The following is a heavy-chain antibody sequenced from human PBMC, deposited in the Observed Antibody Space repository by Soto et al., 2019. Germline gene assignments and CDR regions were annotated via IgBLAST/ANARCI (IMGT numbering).Heavy chain of an antibody. CDR2: INHSGST. D-gene: IGHD1-26*01. J-gene: IGHJ5*02. V-gene: IGHV4-34*01. CDR3: ASRGGTTYNWFDP. Sequence: QVQLQQWGAGRLKPSEPLSLTCAVYGGSFSGYYWSWIRQPPGKGLEWIGEINHSGSTNYNPSLKSRVTISVDTSKTQFSLKLSSVTAADTAVYYCASRGGTTYNWFDPWGQGTLVTVSS. CDR1: GGSFSGYY.